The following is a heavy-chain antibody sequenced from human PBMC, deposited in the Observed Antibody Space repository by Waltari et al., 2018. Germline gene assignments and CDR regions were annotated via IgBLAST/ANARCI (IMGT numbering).Heavy chain of an antibody. CDR1: GYSFTSYG. D-gene: IGHD3-16*01. Sequence: QVQLAQSGAEVKKPGASVKVSCKASGYSFTSYGIAWVRQAPGQGLEWMGSISAYNGNTNYAQKLQGRVIMTTDTSTSTAYMELRSLRSDDTAVYYCARYVPPNFSGLDVWGQGTTVTVSS. CDR3: ARYVPPNFSGLDV. J-gene: IGHJ6*02. CDR2: ISAYNGNT. V-gene: IGHV1-18*04.